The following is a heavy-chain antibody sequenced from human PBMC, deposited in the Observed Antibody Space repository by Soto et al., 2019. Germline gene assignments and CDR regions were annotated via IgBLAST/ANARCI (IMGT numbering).Heavy chain of an antibody. D-gene: IGHD6-19*01. J-gene: IGHJ2*01. CDR1: GFSFNTYD. CDR3: ANPSVAGLYWYFEL. V-gene: IGHV3-30*18. Sequence: QVQLVESGGGVVQPGRSLRLSCAASGFSFNTYDIHWVRQAPGKGLEWVTGISYDGSNSYYADSVKGRFTISRDSSQNMLYLQMPSLRAEDTAVYYCANPSVAGLYWYFELWGPGTLVTVSS. CDR2: ISYDGSNS.